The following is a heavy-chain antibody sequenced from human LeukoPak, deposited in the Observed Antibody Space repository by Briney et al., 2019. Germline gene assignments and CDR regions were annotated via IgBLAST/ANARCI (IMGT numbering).Heavy chain of an antibody. D-gene: IGHD6-19*01. Sequence: SETLPLTCTVSGGSISSYYWSWIRQPPGKGLEWIGYIYYSGSTNYNPSLKSRVTISVDTSKNQFSLKLSSVTAADTAVYYCARAGYSSGWRLIDYWGQGTLVTVSS. CDR3: ARAGYSSGWRLIDY. CDR1: GGSISSYY. V-gene: IGHV4-59*01. J-gene: IGHJ4*02. CDR2: IYYSGST.